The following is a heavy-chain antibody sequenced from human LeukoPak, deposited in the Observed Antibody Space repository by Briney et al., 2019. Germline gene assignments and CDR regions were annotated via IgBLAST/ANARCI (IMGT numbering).Heavy chain of an antibody. Sequence: PGGSLRLSCAASGFTVSSNYMSWVRQAPGKGLEWVSVIYSGGSTYYADSVKGRFTISRDNSKNTLYLQMNSPRAEDTAVYYCARFNYYDSSGYYYWGQGTLVTVSS. J-gene: IGHJ4*02. CDR1: GFTVSSNY. D-gene: IGHD3-22*01. V-gene: IGHV3-53*01. CDR2: IYSGGST. CDR3: ARFNYYDSSGYYY.